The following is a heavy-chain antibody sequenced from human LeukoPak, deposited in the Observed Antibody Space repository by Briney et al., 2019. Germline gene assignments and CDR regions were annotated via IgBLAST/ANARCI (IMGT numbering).Heavy chain of an antibody. CDR3: ARVNSFDYGDYYYGMDV. V-gene: IGHV4-59*01. D-gene: IGHD4-17*01. J-gene: IGHJ6*02. CDR2: IYYSGST. CDR1: GGSISSYY. Sequence: PSETLSLTCTVSGGSISSYYWSWIRQPPGKGLEWIGYIYYSGSTNYNPSLKSRVTILVDTSKNQFSLKLSSVTAADTAVYYCARVNSFDYGDYYYGMDVWGQGTTVTVSS.